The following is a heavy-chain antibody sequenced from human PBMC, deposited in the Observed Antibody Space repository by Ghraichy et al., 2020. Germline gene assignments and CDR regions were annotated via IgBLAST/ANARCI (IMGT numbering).Heavy chain of an antibody. CDR1: GGSISSYY. CDR2: IYYSGST. Sequence: SETLSLTCTVSGGSISSYYWSWIRQPPGKGLEWIGYIYYSGSTNYNPSLKSRVTISVDTSKNQFSLKLSSVTAADTAVYYCARVGWEPHYYYYGMDVWGQGTTVTVSS. V-gene: IGHV4-59*01. CDR3: ARVGWEPHYYYYGMDV. J-gene: IGHJ6*02. D-gene: IGHD1-26*01.